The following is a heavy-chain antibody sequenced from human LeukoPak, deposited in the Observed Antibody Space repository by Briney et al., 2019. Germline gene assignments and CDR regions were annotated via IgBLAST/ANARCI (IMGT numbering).Heavy chain of an antibody. CDR3: ARRHCSGDSCYSGAFDI. V-gene: IGHV5-51*01. Sequence: GESLKISCKCSGYSFTSYWIGWARQMPGKGVEWMGIIYPGDSDTIYSPSFQGQVTISADKSISTANLQWSSLQASDTAMYYCARRHCSGDSCYSGAFDIWGQGTMVTVSS. CDR2: IYPGDSDT. J-gene: IGHJ3*02. CDR1: GYSFTSYW. D-gene: IGHD2-15*01.